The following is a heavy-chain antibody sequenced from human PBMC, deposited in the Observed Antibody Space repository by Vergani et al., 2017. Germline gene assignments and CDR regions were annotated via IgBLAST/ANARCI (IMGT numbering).Heavy chain of an antibody. V-gene: IGHV1-2*02. J-gene: IGHJ4*02. CDR3: ARSLSSRGGTFDY. CDR1: GYTFTGYY. CDR2: INPNSGGT. D-gene: IGHD3-16*01. Sequence: QVQLVQSGAEVKKPGASVKVSCKASGYTFTGYYMHWVRQAPGQGLEWMGWINPNSGGTNYAQKFQGRVTITADKSTSTAYMELSSLRSEDTAVYYCARSLSSRGGTFDYWGQGTLVTVSS.